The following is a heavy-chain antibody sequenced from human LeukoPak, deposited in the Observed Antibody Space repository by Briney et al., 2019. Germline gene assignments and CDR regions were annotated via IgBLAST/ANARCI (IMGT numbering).Heavy chain of an antibody. CDR3: ARDCGGDCYRNFDY. Sequence: GGSLRLSCAASGFTFSSYSMNWVRQAPGKGLEWVSSISSSSSYIYYADSVKGRFTISRDNAKNSLYLQMNSLRAEDTAVYYCARDCGGDCYRNFDYWGQGTLVTVSS. V-gene: IGHV3-21*01. D-gene: IGHD2-21*02. J-gene: IGHJ4*02. CDR2: ISSSSSYI. CDR1: GFTFSSYS.